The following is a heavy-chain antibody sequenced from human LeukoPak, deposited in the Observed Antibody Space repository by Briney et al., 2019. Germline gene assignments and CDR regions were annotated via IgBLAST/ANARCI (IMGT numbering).Heavy chain of an antibody. Sequence: SETLSLTCTVSGGSISGSSYYWGWIRQPPGKGLERIGSIYYSGSTYYNPSLKSRVTISVDTSKNQFSLKLSSVTAADTAVYFCAILPSIAVAGIVAFDYWGQGTLVTVSS. D-gene: IGHD6-19*01. CDR1: GGSISGSSYY. CDR2: IYYSGST. J-gene: IGHJ4*02. V-gene: IGHV4-39*01. CDR3: AILPSIAVAGIVAFDY.